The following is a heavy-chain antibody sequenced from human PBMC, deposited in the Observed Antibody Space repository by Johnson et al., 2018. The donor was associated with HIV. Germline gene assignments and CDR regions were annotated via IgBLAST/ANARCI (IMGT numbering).Heavy chain of an antibody. V-gene: IGHV3-74*02. Sequence: VQLVESGGGLVQPGGSLRLSCAASGFTFSSYWMHWVRQAPGKGLVWVSRINSDGSSTSYADSVKGRFTISRDNAKNTLYLQMNSLRAEDTAVYYCARVVVITYHDAFDIWGQGTMVTVSS. CDR1: GFTFSSYW. CDR2: INSDGSST. D-gene: IGHD3-22*01. CDR3: ARVVVITYHDAFDI. J-gene: IGHJ3*02.